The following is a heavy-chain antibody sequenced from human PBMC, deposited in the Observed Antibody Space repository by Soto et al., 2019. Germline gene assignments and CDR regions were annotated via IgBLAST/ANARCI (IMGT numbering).Heavy chain of an antibody. CDR3: ARVAY. J-gene: IGHJ4*02. CDR1: GGSISSSN. V-gene: IGHV3-21*01. CDR2: ISSGSSDT. Sequence: LSLTCAVSGGSISSSNWWSWVRQVPGKGLEWVASISSGSSDTWYADSVKGRFIISRDNAQNSLFLQMNTLRPEDTAMYYCARVAYWGPGTQVTV.